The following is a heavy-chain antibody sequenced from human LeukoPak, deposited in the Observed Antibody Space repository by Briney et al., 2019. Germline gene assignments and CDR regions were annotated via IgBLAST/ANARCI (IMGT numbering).Heavy chain of an antibody. J-gene: IGHJ6*03. D-gene: IGHD6-13*01. CDR3: ARSPVKQKYMDV. V-gene: IGHV3-21*01. CDR2: ISSSSSYI. Sequence: PSETLSLTCTVSGGSISSSSYYWGWIRQPPGKGLEWVSSISSSSSYIYYADSVKGRFTISRDNAKNSLYLQMNSLRAEDTAVYYCARSPVKQKYMDVWGKGTTVTVSS. CDR1: GGSISSSS.